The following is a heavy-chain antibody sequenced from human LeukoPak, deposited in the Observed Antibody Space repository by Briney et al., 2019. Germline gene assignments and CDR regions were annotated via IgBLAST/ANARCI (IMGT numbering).Heavy chain of an antibody. J-gene: IGHJ4*02. CDR1: GFTVSNNY. D-gene: IGHD3-16*01. Sequence: PGGSLRLSCAASGFTVSNNYMTWVRQAPGKGLEWVSVIYGGGGTYYADSVKGRFTISRDNSQNTLYLQMNSLRADDTAVYYCANSGGYYFDYWGQGTLVTVSS. CDR3: ANSGGYYFDY. V-gene: IGHV3-53*01. CDR2: IYGGGGT.